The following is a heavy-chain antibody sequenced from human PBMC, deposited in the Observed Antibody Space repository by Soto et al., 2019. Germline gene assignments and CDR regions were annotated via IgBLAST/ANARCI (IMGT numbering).Heavy chain of an antibody. Sequence: EVQLVQSGGGLVQPGGSLRLSCVGSGFTCTDFYMNWVRQAPGKGLEWVANIRPDGTETNYVESVRGRFTTYRDNAKNSLFLQMNSLRADDTALDYCAGWGGHDYNYWGQGILVTVSS. CDR2: IRPDGTET. V-gene: IGHV3-7*03. D-gene: IGHD4-4*01. CDR1: GFTCTDFY. CDR3: AGWGGHDYNY. J-gene: IGHJ4*02.